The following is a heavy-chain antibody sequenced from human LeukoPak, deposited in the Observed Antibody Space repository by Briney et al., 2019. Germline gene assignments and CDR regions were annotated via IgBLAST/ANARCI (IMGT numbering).Heavy chain of an antibody. D-gene: IGHD3-10*01. CDR2: FDPEDGKT. CDR1: GNTLSELS. J-gene: IGHJ6*02. Sequence: ASVKVSCKVSGNTLSELSIHWVRQTPGEGLEWMGGFDPEDGKTIYAEKFQARVTMTEDTSTDTAYMQLTNLRSEDTAVYFCATEAELAWAPYYYGLDVWGQGTTVTVSS. CDR3: ATEAELAWAPYYYGLDV. V-gene: IGHV1-24*01.